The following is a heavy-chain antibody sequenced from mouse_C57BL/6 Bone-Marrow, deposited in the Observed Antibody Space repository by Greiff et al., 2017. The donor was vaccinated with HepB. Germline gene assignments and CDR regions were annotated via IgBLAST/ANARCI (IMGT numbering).Heavy chain of an antibody. J-gene: IGHJ3*01. CDR2: INPNNGGT. CDR1: GYTFTDYN. D-gene: IGHD1-1*01. Sequence: EVQLVESGPELVKPGASVKMSCKASGYTFTDYNMHWVKQSHGKSLEWIGYINPNNGGTSYNQKFKGKATLTVNKSSSTAYMELRSLTSEDSAVYYCASYYGSSSPWFAYWGQGTLVTVSA. CDR3: ASYYGSSSPWFAY. V-gene: IGHV1-22*01.